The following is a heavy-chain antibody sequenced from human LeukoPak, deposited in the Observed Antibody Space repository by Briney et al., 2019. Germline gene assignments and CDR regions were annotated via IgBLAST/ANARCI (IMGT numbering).Heavy chain of an antibody. D-gene: IGHD2-2*01. CDR3: AKVSLSTSYYYYDIDV. Sequence: PGGSLRLSCAASGFTFSIYAMSWVRQAPGKGLEWVAAISGSGGTTFYADSVKGRFTISRDNSKNTLYLQMNSLKAEDTAVYYCAKVSLSTSYYYYDIDVWGQGPTVTVSS. J-gene: IGHJ6*02. V-gene: IGHV3-23*01. CDR2: ISGSGGTT. CDR1: GFTFSIYA.